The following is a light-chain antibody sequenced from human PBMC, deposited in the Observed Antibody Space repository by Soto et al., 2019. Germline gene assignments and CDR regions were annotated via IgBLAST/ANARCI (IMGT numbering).Light chain of an antibody. Sequence: EILMTQSPATLSVSPGERVTLSCRASQSVSSYLAWYQQKPGQAPRLLIYGASSRATGIPDRFSGSGSGTDFTLTISRLVPEDFAVYYCQQYGNSLWTFGQGTKVDIK. CDR2: GAS. V-gene: IGKV3-20*01. CDR1: QSVSSY. J-gene: IGKJ1*01. CDR3: QQYGNSLWT.